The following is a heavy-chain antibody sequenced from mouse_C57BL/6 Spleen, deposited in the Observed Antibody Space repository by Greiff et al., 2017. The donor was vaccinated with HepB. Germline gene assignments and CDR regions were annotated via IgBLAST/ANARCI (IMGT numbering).Heavy chain of an antibody. D-gene: IGHD2-4*01. CDR2: ISDGGSYT. Sequence: EVQLQESGGGLVKPGGSLKLSCAASGFTFSSYAMSWVRQTPEKRLEWVATISDGGSYTYYPDNVKGRFTISRDNAKNNLYLQMSHLKSEDTAMYYCARDRDYGGGYYFDYWGQGTTLTVSS. CDR1: GFTFSSYA. V-gene: IGHV5-4*01. J-gene: IGHJ2*01. CDR3: ARDRDYGGGYYFDY.